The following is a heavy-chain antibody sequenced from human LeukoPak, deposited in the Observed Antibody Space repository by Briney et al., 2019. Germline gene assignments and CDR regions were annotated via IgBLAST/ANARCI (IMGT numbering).Heavy chain of an antibody. Sequence: PSETLSLTCAVSGGSISSSNWWSWVRQPPGKGLEWIGEIYHSGSTNYSPSLKSRVTISMDKSKNQFSLKLSSVTAADTAVYYCASDYYDSSGYYYYWGQGTLVTVSS. CDR1: GGSISSSNW. J-gene: IGHJ4*02. V-gene: IGHV4-4*02. D-gene: IGHD3-22*01. CDR3: ASDYYDSSGYYYY. CDR2: IYHSGST.